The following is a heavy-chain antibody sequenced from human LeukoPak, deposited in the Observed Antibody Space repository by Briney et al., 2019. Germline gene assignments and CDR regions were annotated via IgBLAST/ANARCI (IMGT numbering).Heavy chain of an antibody. D-gene: IGHD3/OR15-3a*01. CDR2: IFPIFATA. CDR1: GGTFSSYA. CDR3: ARGRALDHNYDMDV. Sequence: AASVKVSCKASGGTFSSYAISWVRQAPGQGLEWMGRIFPIFATANYAQKFQGRVTITADESTSTADMELSSLRSEDTAVYFCARGRALDHNYDMDVWGQGTTVTVSS. V-gene: IGHV1-69*13. J-gene: IGHJ6*02.